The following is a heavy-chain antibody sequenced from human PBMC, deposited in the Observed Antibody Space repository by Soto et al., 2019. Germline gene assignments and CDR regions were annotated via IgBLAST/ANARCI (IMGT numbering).Heavy chain of an antibody. V-gene: IGHV4-4*07. Sequence: HSETLSLTCTVSGGSISNYYWSWIRQPAEKRLEWIGRVSSTGSSYYNPSLKSRVTISVDTSKNQVSLNLTSVTAADTAVYYCARGVPAAGTDWFDPWGQGTLVTVSS. CDR3: ARGVPAAGTDWFDP. CDR2: VSSTGSS. J-gene: IGHJ5*02. CDR1: GGSISNYY. D-gene: IGHD6-13*01.